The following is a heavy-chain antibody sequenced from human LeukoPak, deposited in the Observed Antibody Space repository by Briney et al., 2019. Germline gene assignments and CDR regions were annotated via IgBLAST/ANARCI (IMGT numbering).Heavy chain of an antibody. CDR3: TWMATIFTVDY. CDR2: IRNDRIT. CDR1: GLTFSDAW. D-gene: IGHD5-12*01. V-gene: IGHV3-15*01. J-gene: IGHJ4*02. Sequence: GGSLRLSCVLSGLTFSDAWMSWVRQAPGQGLEWVGRIRNDRITDYAAPVQGRFSISRDNSKNTFYLQMNSLRTEDTGMYFCTWMATIFTVDYWGQGTLVTVSS.